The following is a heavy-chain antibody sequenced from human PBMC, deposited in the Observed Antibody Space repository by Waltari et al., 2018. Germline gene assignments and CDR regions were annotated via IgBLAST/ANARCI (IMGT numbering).Heavy chain of an antibody. CDR1: GFTFSSSG. CDR3: AKDVPGYYYGMDV. Sequence: QVQLVESGGGVVQPGRSLRLSCAASGFTFSSSGMHCVRQAPGKWLEWVAVIWYDGSNKYYADSVKGRFTIARDNSKNTLYLQMNSLRAEDTAMYYCAKDVPGYYYGMDVWGQGTTVTVSS. V-gene: IGHV3-30*18. D-gene: IGHD2-2*01. CDR2: IWYDGSNK. J-gene: IGHJ6*02.